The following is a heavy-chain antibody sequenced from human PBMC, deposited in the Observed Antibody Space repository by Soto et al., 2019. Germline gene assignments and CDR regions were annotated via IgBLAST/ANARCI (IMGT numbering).Heavy chain of an antibody. CDR3: ARDGQYSYGTFDY. CDR1: GFTFSSYA. CDR2: ISYDGSNK. J-gene: IGHJ4*02. Sequence: QVQPVESGGGVVQPGRSLRLSCAASGFTFSSYAMHWVRQAPGKGLEWVAVISYDGSNKYYADSVKGRFTISRDNSKNTLYLQMNSLRAEDTAVYYCARDGQYSYGTFDYWGQGTLVTVSS. V-gene: IGHV3-30-3*01. D-gene: IGHD5-18*01.